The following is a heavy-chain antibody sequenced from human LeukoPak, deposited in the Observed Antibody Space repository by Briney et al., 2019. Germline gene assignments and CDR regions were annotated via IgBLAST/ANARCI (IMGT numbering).Heavy chain of an antibody. J-gene: IGHJ3*02. V-gene: IGHV4-38-2*02. CDR1: DYSISSDYY. Sequence: SETLSLTCTVSDYSISSDYYWGWIRQTPGKGLEWIGNIFYSGGTYYSPSLTSRVTISLDTSRNQFSLKLNSVTAADTAVYYCAKSNGYGLVDIWGQGTMVTVSS. CDR3: AKSNGYGLVDI. CDR2: IFYSGGT. D-gene: IGHD3-10*01.